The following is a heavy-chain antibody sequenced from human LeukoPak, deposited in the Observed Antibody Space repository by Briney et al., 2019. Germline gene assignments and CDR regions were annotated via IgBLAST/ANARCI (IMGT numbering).Heavy chain of an antibody. V-gene: IGHV4-59*01. CDR1: GGSISSYY. Sequence: KPSETLSLTCTVSGGSISSYYWSWIRQPPGKGLEWIGYIYYSGTTNYNPSLKSRVAISVDTSKNQFSLKLSSVTAADMAVYYCARGVYIAAAQYGYWGQGTLVTVSS. CDR2: IYYSGTT. D-gene: IGHD6-13*01. CDR3: ARGVYIAAAQYGY. J-gene: IGHJ4*02.